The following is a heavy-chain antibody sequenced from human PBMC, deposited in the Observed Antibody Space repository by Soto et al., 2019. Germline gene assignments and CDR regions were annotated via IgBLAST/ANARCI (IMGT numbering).Heavy chain of an antibody. J-gene: IGHJ2*01. CDR3: AKTGPYDILTYWYFDL. CDR1: GDSISISSYY. D-gene: IGHD3-9*01. CDR2: IYYSGTT. V-gene: IGHV4-39*01. Sequence: PSETLSLTCIVSGDSISISSYYWFWIRHPPGKGLEWIGSIYYSGTTYYNPSLESRVTISIDTSKNQFSLKVSSLTAADTAVYYCAKTGPYDILTYWYFDLWGRGTLVTVSS.